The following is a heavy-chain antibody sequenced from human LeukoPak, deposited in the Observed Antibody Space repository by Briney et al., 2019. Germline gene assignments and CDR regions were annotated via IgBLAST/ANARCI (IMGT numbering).Heavy chain of an antibody. D-gene: IGHD1-26*01. CDR3: ATDRQWELPNYYGMDV. Sequence: GGSLRLSCAASGFTFSSYAMHWVRQAPGKGLEWVAVISYDGSNKYYADSVKGRFTISRDNSKNTLYLQMNSLRAEDTAVYYCATDRQWELPNYYGMDVWGQGTTVTVSS. V-gene: IGHV3-30-3*01. CDR2: ISYDGSNK. CDR1: GFTFSSYA. J-gene: IGHJ6*02.